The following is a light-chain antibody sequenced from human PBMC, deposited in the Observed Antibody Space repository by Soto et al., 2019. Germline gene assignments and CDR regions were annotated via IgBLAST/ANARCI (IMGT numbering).Light chain of an antibody. CDR2: DAS. Sequence: VVLTQSPGTLSLPPGGRVTLSCRASQSIRNQFIWYQQKPGQTPRLLIYDASNRATGIPARFSGSGFGTDFSLTISSLEPEDFAVYYCHHRDDRSPMYSFGQGTNLEI. J-gene: IGKJ2*01. V-gene: IGKV3-11*01. CDR1: QSIRNQ. CDR3: HHRDDRSPMYS.